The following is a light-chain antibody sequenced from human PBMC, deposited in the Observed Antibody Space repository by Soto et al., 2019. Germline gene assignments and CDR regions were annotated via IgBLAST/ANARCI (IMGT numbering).Light chain of an antibody. CDR3: QHQGT. J-gene: IGKJ1*01. CDR1: QSVSSN. V-gene: IGKV3-15*01. CDR2: GAS. Sequence: EIVMTQSPATLSVSPGERATLSCRASQSVSSNLAWYQQKPGQAPRLLIYGASTRATGIPARFSGSGSGTEFTLTIGSLQSEDFAVYYCQHQGTFGQGTKVDIK.